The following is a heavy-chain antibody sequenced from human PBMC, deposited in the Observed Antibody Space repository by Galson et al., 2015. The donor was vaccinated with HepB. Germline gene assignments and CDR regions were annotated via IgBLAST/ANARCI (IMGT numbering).Heavy chain of an antibody. J-gene: IGHJ5*02. CDR3: ARSKTITMVQRAIPRAFDP. D-gene: IGHD3-10*01. Sequence: SVKVSCKASGYTFTSYAMNWVRQAPGQGLEWMGWINTNTGNPTYAQGFTGRFVFSLDTSVSTAYLQISSLKAEDTAVYYCARSKTITMVQRAIPRAFDPWGQGTLVTVSS. CDR1: GYTFTSYA. CDR2: INTNTGNP. V-gene: IGHV7-4-1*02.